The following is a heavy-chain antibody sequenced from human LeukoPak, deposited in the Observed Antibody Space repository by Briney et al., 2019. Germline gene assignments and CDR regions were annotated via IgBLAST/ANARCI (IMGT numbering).Heavy chain of an antibody. D-gene: IGHD6-6*01. CDR1: GFTFSSYW. CDR3: AREDGYSSSSGWFDP. J-gene: IGHJ5*02. CDR2: IKQDGSEK. V-gene: IGHV3-7*01. Sequence: PGGSLRLSCAASGFTFSSYWMSWVRQAPGKRLEWVANIKQDGSEKYYVDSVKGRFTISRDNAKNSLYLQMNSLRAEDTAVYYCAREDGYSSSSGWFDPWGQGTLVTVSS.